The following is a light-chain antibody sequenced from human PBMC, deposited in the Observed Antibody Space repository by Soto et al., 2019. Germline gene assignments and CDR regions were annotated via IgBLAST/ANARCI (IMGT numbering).Light chain of an antibody. CDR3: QQYGTSEII. CDR2: DTS. Sequence: EFVLTQSPGTPFLSPGERATLSCRASQSLTNSFIAWYQQRPGQAPRLLIYDTSSRASGIPDRFSGSGSGTDFTLTISRLETEDFAVFYCQQYGTSEIIFGQGTRLEIK. J-gene: IGKJ5*01. CDR1: QSLTNSF. V-gene: IGKV3-20*01.